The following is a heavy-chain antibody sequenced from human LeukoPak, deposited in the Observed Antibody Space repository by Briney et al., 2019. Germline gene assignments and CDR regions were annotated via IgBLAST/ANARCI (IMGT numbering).Heavy chain of an antibody. CDR1: GFTVSSTY. Sequence: GGSLRLSCAASGFTVSSTYMSWVRQAPGKGLEWVSVIYSGGSTYYADSVKGRFTISRDNSKNTLYLQMNSLRAEDTAVYYCASPEMARDGTYAMDVWGQGTTVTVSS. D-gene: IGHD5-24*01. J-gene: IGHJ6*02. CDR3: ASPEMARDGTYAMDV. CDR2: IYSGGST. V-gene: IGHV3-53*01.